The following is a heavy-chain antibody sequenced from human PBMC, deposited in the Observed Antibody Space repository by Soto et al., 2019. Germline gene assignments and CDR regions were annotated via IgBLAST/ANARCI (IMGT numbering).Heavy chain of an antibody. CDR1: GYSFTSYD. J-gene: IGHJ4*02. CDR3: APSAIYDFWRGYQYYFDY. D-gene: IGHD3-3*01. CDR2: MNPNSGNT. Sequence: ASVKVSCKASGYSFTSYDINWVRQATGQGLEWMGWMNPNSGNTGYAQKFQGRVTMTRDTSISTAYMELSSLRSEDTAVYYCAPSAIYDFWRGYQYYFDYWGQGTLVTVSS. V-gene: IGHV1-8*02.